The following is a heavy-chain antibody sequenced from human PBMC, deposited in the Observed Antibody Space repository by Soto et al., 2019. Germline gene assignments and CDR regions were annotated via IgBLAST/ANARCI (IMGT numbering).Heavy chain of an antibody. D-gene: IGHD1-26*01. V-gene: IGHV5-51*01. CDR2: TNPGDSDT. CDR3: ASHVSGNWFDP. Sequence: PGESLKISCKGFGYSFSRYWIGWVRQMPGKGLEWMGITNPGDSDTRYSPSFQGQVTISVDKSISTAYLQWSSPKASDTAMYYCASHVSGNWFDPWGQGTQVTVSS. J-gene: IGHJ5*02. CDR1: GYSFSRYW.